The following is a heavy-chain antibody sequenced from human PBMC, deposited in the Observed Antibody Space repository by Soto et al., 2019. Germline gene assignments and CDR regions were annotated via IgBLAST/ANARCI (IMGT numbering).Heavy chain of an antibody. CDR1: GYTFTIYW. CDR3: ARPANTVADHFDL. CDR2: IYPSDSDT. V-gene: IGHV5-51*01. D-gene: IGHD4-17*01. Sequence: ESLKVSCQVSGYTFTIYWIGWVRQMPGKGLEWMGIIYPSDSDTRYSPSFQGQVTISADQSINTAYLQWDSLKASDTAIYYCARPANTVADHFDLWGQGTPVTVSS. J-gene: IGHJ4*02.